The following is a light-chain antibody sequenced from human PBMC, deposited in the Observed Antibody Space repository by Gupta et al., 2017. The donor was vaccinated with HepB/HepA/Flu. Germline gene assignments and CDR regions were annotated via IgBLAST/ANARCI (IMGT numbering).Light chain of an antibody. CDR1: ALPKQY. J-gene: IGLJ2*01. V-gene: IGLV3-25*03. CDR2: KDS. CDR3: QSADSSGTYVV. Sequence: SYELTQPPSVSVSPGQTARITCSGDALPKQYAYWYQQRPGQAPILVMYKDSERPSGIPERFSGSESGTAVTLTISGVQAEDEADYYCQSADSSGTYVVFGGGTKLTVL.